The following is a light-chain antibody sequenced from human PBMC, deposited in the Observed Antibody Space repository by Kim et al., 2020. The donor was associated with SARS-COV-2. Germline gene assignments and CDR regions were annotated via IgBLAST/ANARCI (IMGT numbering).Light chain of an antibody. V-gene: IGKV4-1*01. CDR1: QSVLSSSINRNY. J-gene: IGKJ5*01. Sequence: PTITCKSSQSVLSSSINRNYLSWHQQKPGQPPRLLIYGSSSRKSGVPDRFGGSVSGTDFTLTISSLQAEDVAVYYCQQYYTTPITFGQGTRLEIK. CDR2: GSS. CDR3: QQYYTTPIT.